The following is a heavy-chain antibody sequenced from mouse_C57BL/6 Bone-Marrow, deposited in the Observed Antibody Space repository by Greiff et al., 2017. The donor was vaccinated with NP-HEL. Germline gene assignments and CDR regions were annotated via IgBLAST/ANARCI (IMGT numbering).Heavy chain of an antibody. V-gene: IGHV2-2*01. Sequence: VQLQQSGPGLVQPSQSLSITCTVSGFSLTSYGVHWVRQSSGKGLEWLGVIWSGGSTDYNAAFISRLSISKDNSKSQVFFKMNSLQADDTAIYYCASNYSPFAYWGQGTLVTVSA. J-gene: IGHJ3*01. CDR1: GFSLTSYG. CDR2: IWSGGST. CDR3: ASNYSPFAY. D-gene: IGHD2-12*01.